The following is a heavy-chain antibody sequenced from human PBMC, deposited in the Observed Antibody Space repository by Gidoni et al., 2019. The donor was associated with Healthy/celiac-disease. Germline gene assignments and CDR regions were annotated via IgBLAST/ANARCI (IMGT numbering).Heavy chain of an antibody. Sequence: QVQLVQSGAEVKKPGASVKVSCTASGYTFTSYYMHWVRQAPGQGLEWMGIINPSGGSTSYAQKFQGRVTMTRDTSTSTVYMELSSLRSEDTAVYYCARDAGEAAANSSPGGFDYWGQGTLVTVSS. CDR1: GYTFTSYY. CDR2: INPSGGST. CDR3: ARDAGEAAANSSPGGFDY. D-gene: IGHD6-13*01. V-gene: IGHV1-46*03. J-gene: IGHJ4*02.